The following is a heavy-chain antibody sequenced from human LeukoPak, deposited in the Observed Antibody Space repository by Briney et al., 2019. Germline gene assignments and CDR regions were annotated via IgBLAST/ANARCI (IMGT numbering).Heavy chain of an antibody. CDR3: TMEATMYGVVTDY. CDR2: IESKADGGTT. D-gene: IGHD3-3*01. V-gene: IGHV3-15*04. Sequence: GGSLRLSCAASGFTFSNGWMTWVRQAPGKGLEWVGRIESKADGGTTDYAAAVKGRFTISRDDSKNMVYLQMSGLKSEDTGVYFCTMEATMYGVVTDYWGQGTLVTVSS. CDR1: GFTFSNGW. J-gene: IGHJ4*02.